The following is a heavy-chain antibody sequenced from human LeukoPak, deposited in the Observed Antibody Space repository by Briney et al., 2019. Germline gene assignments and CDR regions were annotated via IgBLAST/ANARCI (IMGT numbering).Heavy chain of an antibody. CDR3: ARARAGSSIVVVTAIKSGWFDP. J-gene: IGHJ5*02. D-gene: IGHD2-21*02. Sequence: ASVKVSCKASGYTFTSYAMNWVRQAPGQGLEWMGWINTNTGNPTYAQGFTGRFVFSLDTSVSTSYLQISSLKAEDTAVYYCARARAGSSIVVVTAIKSGWFDPWGQGTLVTVSS. V-gene: IGHV7-4-1*02. CDR2: INTNTGNP. CDR1: GYTFTSYA.